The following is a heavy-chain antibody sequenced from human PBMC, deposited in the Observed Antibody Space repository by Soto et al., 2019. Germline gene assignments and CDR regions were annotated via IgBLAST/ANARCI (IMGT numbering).Heavy chain of an antibody. CDR1: GGSFSGYY. CDR2: INHSGST. CDR3: ARGYSYGVEDDAFDI. Sequence: ETLSLTCAVYGGSFSGYYWSWIRQPPGKGLEWIGEINHSGSTNYNPSLKSRVTISVDTSKNQFSLELSSVTAADTAVYYCARGYSYGVEDDAFDIWGQGTMVTVS. D-gene: IGHD5-18*01. V-gene: IGHV4-34*01. J-gene: IGHJ3*02.